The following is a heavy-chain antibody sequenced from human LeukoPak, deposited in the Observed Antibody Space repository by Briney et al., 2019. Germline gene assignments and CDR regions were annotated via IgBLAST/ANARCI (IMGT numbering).Heavy chain of an antibody. V-gene: IGHV7-4-1*02. CDR2: INTNTGNP. CDR1: GYTFTSYD. J-gene: IGHJ6*03. Sequence: ASVKVSCKASGYTFTSYDINWVRQATGQGLEWMGWINTNTGNPTYAQGFTGRFVFSLDTSVSTAYLQISSLKAEDTAVYYCAREGRIAARRSNYYYYYMDVWGKGTTVTVSS. CDR3: AREGRIAARRSNYYYYYMDV. D-gene: IGHD6-6*01.